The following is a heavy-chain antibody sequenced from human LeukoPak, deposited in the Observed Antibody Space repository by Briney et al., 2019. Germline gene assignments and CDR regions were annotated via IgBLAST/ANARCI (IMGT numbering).Heavy chain of an antibody. J-gene: IGHJ2*01. CDR1: GFTFSSYA. Sequence: GGSLRLSCSASGFTFSSYAMHWVRQAPGQGLEYVAALSVNGGITYYANSVKGRFTISTDNSKNTLTLQMTDLRLEDTAVYYCVRAASEGATRVVWFLDIWGRGTVVTVSS. CDR3: VRAASEGATRVVWFLDI. CDR2: LSVNGGIT. V-gene: IGHV3-64D*06. D-gene: IGHD1-26*01.